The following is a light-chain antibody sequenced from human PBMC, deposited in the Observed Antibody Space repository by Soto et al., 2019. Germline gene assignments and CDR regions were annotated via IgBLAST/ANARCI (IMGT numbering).Light chain of an antibody. CDR1: QGISTS. CDR3: QHSKTNSLPIT. Sequence: DIQMTQSPSSVSASVGDRVTITCRASQGISTSLAWYQQKPGAAPKLLMYTASSLQDGVPSRFSGSGSGTDFTLTMSSLQPEDFATYYCQHSKTNSLPITFGQGTRLDIK. J-gene: IGKJ5*01. CDR2: TAS. V-gene: IGKV1-12*01.